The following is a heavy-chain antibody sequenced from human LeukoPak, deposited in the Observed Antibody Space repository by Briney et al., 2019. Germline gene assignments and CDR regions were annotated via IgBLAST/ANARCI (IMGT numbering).Heavy chain of an antibody. J-gene: IGHJ4*02. V-gene: IGHV4-34*01. D-gene: IGHD4-17*01. CDR1: GGSFSGYY. Sequence: SETLSLTCAVYGGSFSGYYWSWIRQPPGKGLEWIGEINHSGITNYNPSLKGRVTISVDTSKNQFSLKLSSVAAADTAVYYCARGSATVTADDYWGQGTLVTVSS. CDR2: INHSGIT. CDR3: ARGSATVTADDY.